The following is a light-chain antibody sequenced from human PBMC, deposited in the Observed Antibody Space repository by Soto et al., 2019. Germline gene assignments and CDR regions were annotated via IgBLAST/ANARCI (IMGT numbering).Light chain of an antibody. CDR1: QSISSW. Sequence: DIQMTQSPSTLSASVGDRVTITCRASQSISSWLAWYQQKPGKAPKLLIYDASSLKSGVPSRFSGSGSATEFTLTISSLQPDDFATYYCQQYNSYSPTTFGQGTKVEIK. V-gene: IGKV1-5*01. CDR2: DAS. CDR3: QQYNSYSPTT. J-gene: IGKJ1*01.